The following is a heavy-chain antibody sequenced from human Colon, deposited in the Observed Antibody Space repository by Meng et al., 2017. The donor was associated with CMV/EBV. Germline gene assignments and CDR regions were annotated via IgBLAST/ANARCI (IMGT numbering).Heavy chain of an antibody. CDR1: GFSFSGSA. CDR3: TRISETAAKPPGF. Sequence: GGSLSLSWAASGFSFSGSAIHWIRQAPGKGLEWVGRIRGRGNNFATASAASVRGRFTFSRDDSENTAYLQMDNLRTEDTAVYYCTRISETAAKPPGFWGQGTLVTVSS. J-gene: IGHJ4*02. CDR2: IRGRGNNFAT. D-gene: IGHD3-10*01. V-gene: IGHV3-73*01.